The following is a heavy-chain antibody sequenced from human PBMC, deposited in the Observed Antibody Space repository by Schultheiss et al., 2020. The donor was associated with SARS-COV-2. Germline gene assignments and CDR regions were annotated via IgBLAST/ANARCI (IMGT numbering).Heavy chain of an antibody. CDR3: ARVPVTTVTSSLFDY. CDR1: GFTFSSYW. V-gene: IGHV3-74*01. Sequence: GGSLRLSCAASGFTFSSYWMHWVRQAPGKVLVWVSRINSDGSSTSYADSVKGRFTISRDNAKNTLYLQMNSLRAEDTAVYYCARVPVTTVTSSLFDYWGQGTLVTVSS. D-gene: IGHD4-17*01. J-gene: IGHJ4*02. CDR2: INSDGSST.